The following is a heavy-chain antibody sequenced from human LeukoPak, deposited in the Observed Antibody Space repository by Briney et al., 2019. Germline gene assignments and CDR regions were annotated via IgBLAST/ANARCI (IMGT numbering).Heavy chain of an antibody. CDR1: GFTFSSYT. V-gene: IGHV3-21*01. Sequence: GGSLRLSCAASGFTFSSYTFNWVRQAPGKGLEWVASITSTSTYIYYADSVQGRFAVSRDNAKNSLYLQMNSLRAEDTAVFYCVRRGPNNSGLDYWGQGTRVTVSS. D-gene: IGHD5-12*01. J-gene: IGHJ4*02. CDR3: VRRGPNNSGLDY. CDR2: ITSTSTYI.